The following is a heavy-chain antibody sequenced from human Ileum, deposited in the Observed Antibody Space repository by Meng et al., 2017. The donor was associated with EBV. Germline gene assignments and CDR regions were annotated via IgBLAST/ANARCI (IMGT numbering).Heavy chain of an antibody. CDR1: GFAFSNAW. Sequence: EGHLVGFGGGLVKPGGSLRLSCAASGFAFSNAWMSWVRQAPGKGLEWVARIKSATVGGTTDYAAAVKGRFTISRDDSKNMVFLQMNSLKTEDTAVYYCVSSWSDPWGQGTLVTVSS. J-gene: IGHJ5*02. V-gene: IGHV3-15*01. CDR3: VSSWSDP. CDR2: IKSATVGGTT.